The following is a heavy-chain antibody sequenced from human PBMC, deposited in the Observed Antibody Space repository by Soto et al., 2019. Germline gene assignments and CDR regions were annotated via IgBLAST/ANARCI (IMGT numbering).Heavy chain of an antibody. CDR1: GFTFDDYA. Sequence: PGGSLRLSCTASGFTFDDYAMHWVRQPPGKGLEWVSGISWNSGSIGYADSVKARFTTSRDNGKNLLYLQMNSLRPEDTAFYYCAKDISGRGSFYYYFGMDVWGQGTTVTVSS. CDR2: ISWNSGSI. D-gene: IGHD1-26*01. J-gene: IGHJ6*02. V-gene: IGHV3-9*01. CDR3: AKDISGRGSFYYYFGMDV.